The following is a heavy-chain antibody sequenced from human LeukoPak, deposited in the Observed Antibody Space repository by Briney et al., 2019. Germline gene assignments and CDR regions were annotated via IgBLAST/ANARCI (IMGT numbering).Heavy chain of an antibody. V-gene: IGHV1-2*02. D-gene: IGHD6-13*01. CDR3: ARNGRKQQLVDAFDI. CDR1: GYTCTGCY. CDR2: INPNSGGT. J-gene: IGHJ3*02. Sequence: GASVTVSFKASGYTCTGCYMHWVRQGPGQGLEWVGGINPNSGGTNYAQKFQGRVTMTRVTSVSTAYMELSRLRSAATAVYYCARNGRKQQLVDAFDIWGQGTMVTVSS.